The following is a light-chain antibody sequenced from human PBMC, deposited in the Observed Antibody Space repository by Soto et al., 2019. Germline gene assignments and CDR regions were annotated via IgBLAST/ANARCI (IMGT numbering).Light chain of an antibody. CDR3: QQYGSSPPYT. V-gene: IGKV3-20*01. CDR2: GSA. J-gene: IGKJ2*01. Sequence: EVVLTQSPGTLSLSPGDRATLSCRASQSVSNNYFAWYQQKPGQAPRLLIFGSADRATGIPDRFSGSGSGTDFILTISRLEPEDFAVYYCQQYGSSPPYTFGQGTKLEIK. CDR1: QSVSNNY.